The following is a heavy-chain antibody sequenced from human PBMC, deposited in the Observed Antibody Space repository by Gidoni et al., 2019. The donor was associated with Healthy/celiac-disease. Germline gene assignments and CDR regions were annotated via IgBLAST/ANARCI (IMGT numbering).Heavy chain of an antibody. Sequence: QVQLVESGGGVVQPGRSLRLSCAASGFPFSRYGMHWVRQAPGKGLEWVAVIWYDGSNKYYADSVKGRFTISRDNSKNTLYLQMNSLRAEDTAVYYCARDSPYYDFWSGYWQNNWFDPWGQGTLVTVSS. J-gene: IGHJ5*02. CDR2: IWYDGSNK. CDR1: GFPFSRYG. V-gene: IGHV3-33*01. D-gene: IGHD3-3*01. CDR3: ARDSPYYDFWSGYWQNNWFDP.